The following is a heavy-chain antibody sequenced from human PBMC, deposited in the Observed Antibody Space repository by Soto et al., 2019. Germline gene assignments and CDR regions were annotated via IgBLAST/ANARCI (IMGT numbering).Heavy chain of an antibody. CDR3: ASITHSGYGFDY. D-gene: IGHD5-12*01. Sequence: QVQLVQSGAEVKMPGASVKVSCKASGYTFTSYYMHWVRQAPGQGLEWMGIINPSGGSTSYAQKFQGRVTMTRDTSTSTVYMELSSLRSEDTAVYYCASITHSGYGFDYWGQGTLVTVSS. CDR1: GYTFTSYY. V-gene: IGHV1-46*01. J-gene: IGHJ4*02. CDR2: INPSGGST.